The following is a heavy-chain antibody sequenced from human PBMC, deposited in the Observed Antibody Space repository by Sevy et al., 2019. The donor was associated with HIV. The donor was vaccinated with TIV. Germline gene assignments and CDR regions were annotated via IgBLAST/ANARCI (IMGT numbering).Heavy chain of an antibody. CDR2: TRNKADGYTQ. CDR3: ATHAGIAAAGRVFDY. V-gene: IGHV3-72*01. D-gene: IGHD6-13*01. CDR1: GFTFSDHY. Sequence: GGSLRLSCVASGFTFSDHYMEWVRQAPGKGLEWVGRTRNKADGYTQEYAASVKGRFTISKDESKNSLYVQMNSLKAEDTAVYYCATHAGIAAAGRVFDYWGQGTLVTVSS. J-gene: IGHJ4*02.